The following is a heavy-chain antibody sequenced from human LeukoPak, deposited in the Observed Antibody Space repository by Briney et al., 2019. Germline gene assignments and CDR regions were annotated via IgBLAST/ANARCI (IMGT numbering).Heavy chain of an antibody. Sequence: GGSLRLSCAASGFTFSNYAMHWVRQAPGKGLEWVASINHNGNVNYYVDSVKGRFTISRDNAKNSLYLQMSNLRAEDTAVYFCARGGGLDVWGQGATVTVSS. V-gene: IGHV3-7*03. CDR3: ARGGGLDV. CDR1: GFTFSNYA. CDR2: INHNGNVN. J-gene: IGHJ6*02. D-gene: IGHD3-16*01.